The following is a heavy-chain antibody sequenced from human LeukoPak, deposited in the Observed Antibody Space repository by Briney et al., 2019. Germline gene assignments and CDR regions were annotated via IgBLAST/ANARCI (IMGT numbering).Heavy chain of an antibody. CDR3: ARDRDGYNYLDY. D-gene: IGHD5-24*01. Sequence: SETLSLTCTVSGGSISSGGFYWSWICQHPGKGLEWIGYIYYSGSTYYNPSLESRVTISVDTSKDQFSLELSSVTAADTAVYYCARDRDGYNYLDYWGQGTLVTVSS. CDR2: IYYSGST. J-gene: IGHJ4*02. CDR1: GGSISSGGFY. V-gene: IGHV4-31*03.